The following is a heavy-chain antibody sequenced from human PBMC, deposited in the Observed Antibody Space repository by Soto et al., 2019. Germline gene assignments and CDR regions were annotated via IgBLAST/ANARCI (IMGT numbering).Heavy chain of an antibody. V-gene: IGHV4-59*01. CDR2: IYYSGST. J-gene: IGHJ4*02. CDR1: GGSISSYY. CDR3: ARGPDYYGSGLTYYFDY. D-gene: IGHD3-10*01. Sequence: PSETLSLTCTVSGGSISSYYWSWIRQPPGKGLEWIGYIYYSGSTNYNPSLKSRVTISVDTSKNQFSLKLSSVTAADTAVYYCARGPDYYGSGLTYYFDYWGQGTLVTSP.